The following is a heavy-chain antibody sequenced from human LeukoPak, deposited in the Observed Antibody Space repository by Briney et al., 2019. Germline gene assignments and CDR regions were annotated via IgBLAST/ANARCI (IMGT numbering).Heavy chain of an antibody. Sequence: VASVKVSCKASGYTFTSYGISWVRQAPGQGLEWMGWISAYNDNTNYAQKLQGRVTMTTDTSTSTAYMELRSLRSDDTAVYYCARDSGSIFGVATYYYYYYMDVWGQGTTVTVSS. D-gene: IGHD3-3*01. CDR3: ARDSGSIFGVATYYYYYYMDV. CDR1: GYTFTSYG. V-gene: IGHV1-18*01. J-gene: IGHJ6*03. CDR2: ISAYNDNT.